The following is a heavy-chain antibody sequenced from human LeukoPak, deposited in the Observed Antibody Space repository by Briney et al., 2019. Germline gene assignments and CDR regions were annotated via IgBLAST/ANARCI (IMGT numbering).Heavy chain of an antibody. CDR3: ARESASRGFFDP. Sequence: GGSLRLSCAASGFTVSSNYMSWARQAPGKGLEWVSIIYSGGSTYYADSVKGRFTISRDNSKNTLYLQMNSLRAEDTAVYYCARESASRGFFDPWGQGTLVTVSS. CDR2: IYSGGST. D-gene: IGHD2-2*01. J-gene: IGHJ5*02. V-gene: IGHV3-53*01. CDR1: GFTVSSNY.